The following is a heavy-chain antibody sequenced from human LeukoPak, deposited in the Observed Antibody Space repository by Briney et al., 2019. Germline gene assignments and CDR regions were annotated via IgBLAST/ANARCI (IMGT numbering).Heavy chain of an antibody. D-gene: IGHD4-23*01. CDR1: GFTFISYA. J-gene: IGHJ4*02. CDR2: ISGSGGST. V-gene: IGHV3-23*01. Sequence: GGSLRLSCAASGFTFISYAMSWFRQAPGKGLEWVSAISGSGGSTYYADSVKGRFTISRDNSKNTLYLQMNSLRAEDTAVYYCAKEIYYGGNSFGPLDYWGQGTLVTVS. CDR3: AKEIYYGGNSFGPLDY.